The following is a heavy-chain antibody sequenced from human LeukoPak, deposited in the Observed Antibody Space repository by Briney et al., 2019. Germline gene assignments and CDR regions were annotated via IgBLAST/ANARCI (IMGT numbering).Heavy chain of an antibody. J-gene: IGHJ4*02. D-gene: IGHD3-10*01. CDR3: ARDLIDGSGSYYNEGY. CDR1: GFTFSSYG. CDR2: ISSRGSTI. Sequence: GGTLRLSCAASGFTFSSYGMSWVRQAPGKGLEWVSYISSRGSTIYYADSVKGRFTISRDNAKNSLYLQMNSLRAEDTAVYYCARDLIDGSGSYYNEGYWGQGTLVTVSS. V-gene: IGHV3-48*04.